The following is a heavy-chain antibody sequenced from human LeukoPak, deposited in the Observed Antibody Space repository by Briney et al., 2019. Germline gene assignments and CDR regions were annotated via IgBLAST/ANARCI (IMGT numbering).Heavy chain of an antibody. CDR2: IYYSGST. D-gene: IGHD4-17*01. CDR3: ARLHPSTVTRSYYFDY. V-gene: IGHV4-59*08. CDR1: GGSISSYY. Sequence: SETLSLTCTVSGGSISSYYWSWIRQPPGKGLEWIGYIYYSGSTNYNPSLKSRVTISVDTSKNQFSLKLRSVTAADTAVYYCARLHPSTVTRSYYFDYWGQGTLVTVSS. J-gene: IGHJ4*02.